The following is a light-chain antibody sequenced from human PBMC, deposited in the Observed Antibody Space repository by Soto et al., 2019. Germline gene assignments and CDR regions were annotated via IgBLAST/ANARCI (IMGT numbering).Light chain of an antibody. J-gene: IGKJ4*01. CDR3: QQYNDWPLT. CDR2: GAS. CDR1: QSVNSN. V-gene: IGKV3-15*01. Sequence: EKVMTQSPAALSVSPGERATLSCRASQSVNSNLAWYQRKPGQAPRLLLYGASTRATGIPARFSGSASGTEFTFTISSLLSEDSAVYYCQQYNDWPLTFGGGTKV.